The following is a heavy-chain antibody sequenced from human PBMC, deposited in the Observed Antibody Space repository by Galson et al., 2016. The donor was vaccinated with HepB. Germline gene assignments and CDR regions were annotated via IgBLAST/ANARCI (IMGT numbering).Heavy chain of an antibody. CDR2: INHSGST. CDR3: ARGGLGRYAFFASRLTKTPANEAFVDY. Sequence: SETLSLTCAVYGGSFSGYYWSWIRQPPGKGLEWIGEINHSGSTNYNPSLKSRVTISVDTSKNHFSLKLTSVTAADTAVYYCARGGLGRYAFFASRLTKTPANEAFVDYWGQGTLVTVSS. J-gene: IGHJ4*02. D-gene: IGHD1-1*01. CDR1: GGSFSGYY. V-gene: IGHV4-34*01.